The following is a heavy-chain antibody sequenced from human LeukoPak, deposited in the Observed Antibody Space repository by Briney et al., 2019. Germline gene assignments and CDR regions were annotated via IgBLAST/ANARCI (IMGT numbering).Heavy chain of an antibody. CDR2: LYNGDTT. Sequence: GGSLRLSCAASGFTVSSTFMSWVRQAPGMGLEWISVLYNGDTTYYTDSVKGRFTISRDNSNDMLFLQMNNLRADDTAVYYCARHPYNWGSFDYWGQGTLVTVSS. V-gene: IGHV3-53*01. J-gene: IGHJ4*02. CDR3: ARHPYNWGSFDY. CDR1: GFTVSSTF. D-gene: IGHD7-27*01.